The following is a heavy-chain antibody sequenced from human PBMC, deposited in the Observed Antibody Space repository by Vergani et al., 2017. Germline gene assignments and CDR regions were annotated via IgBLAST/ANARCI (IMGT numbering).Heavy chain of an antibody. CDR1: GGSISSYY. V-gene: IGHV4-59*01. CDR2: IYYSGST. D-gene: IGHD2-21*02. J-gene: IGHJ6*03. Sequence: QVQLQESGPGLVKPSETLSLTCTVSGGSISSYYWSWIRQPPGKGLEWIGYIYYSGSTNYNPSLKSRVTISVDTSKNQFSLKLSSVTAADTDVYYCAVTGYSYYYYMDVWGKGTTVTVSS. CDR3: AVTGYSYYYYMDV.